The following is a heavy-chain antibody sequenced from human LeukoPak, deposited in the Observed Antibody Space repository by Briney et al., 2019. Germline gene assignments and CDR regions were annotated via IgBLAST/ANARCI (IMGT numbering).Heavy chain of an antibody. CDR2: IYYRGST. Sequence: SETLSLTCTVSGGSISSYYWSWIREPPGKGLEWIGYIYYRGSTNYNPSLKSRVTISVDTSKNQFSLKLSSVTAADTAVYYCARETNYYGSGSYGHLHNWFGPWGQGTLVTVSS. D-gene: IGHD3-10*01. J-gene: IGHJ5*02. CDR1: GGSISSYY. V-gene: IGHV4-59*01. CDR3: ARETNYYGSGSYGHLHNWFGP.